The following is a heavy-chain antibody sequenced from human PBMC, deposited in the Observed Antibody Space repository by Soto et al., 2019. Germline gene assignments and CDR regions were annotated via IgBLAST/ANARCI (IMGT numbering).Heavy chain of an antibody. D-gene: IGHD3-10*01. CDR2: IIPIFGTA. J-gene: IGHJ6*02. CDR3: ARSGSGSPDYYYYYGMDV. V-gene: IGHV1-69*13. CDR1: GGTFSSYA. Sequence: ASVKVSCKASGGTFSSYAISWVRQAPGQGLEWMGVIIPIFGTANYAQKFQGRVTITADESTSTAYMELSSLRSEDTAVYYCARSGSGSPDYYYYYGMDVWGQGTTVTVSS.